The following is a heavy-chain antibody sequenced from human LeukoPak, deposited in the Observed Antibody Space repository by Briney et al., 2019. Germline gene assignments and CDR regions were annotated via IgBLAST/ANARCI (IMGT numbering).Heavy chain of an antibody. CDR3: TRGRAGIGY. CDR1: GFTFSNYW. D-gene: IGHD3-16*02. J-gene: IGHJ4*02. Sequence: GGSLRLSCAASGFTFSNYWMSWVRQAPGTGLEWVANIKQDGSEKSYVDSVKGRFTISRDNAKNSLYLQMNSLRAEDTVVYYCTRGRAGIGYWGQGTLVTVSS. V-gene: IGHV3-7*03. CDR2: IKQDGSEK.